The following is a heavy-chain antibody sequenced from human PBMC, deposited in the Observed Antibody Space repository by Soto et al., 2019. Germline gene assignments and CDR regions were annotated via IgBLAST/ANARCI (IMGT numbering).Heavy chain of an antibody. CDR1: GFSLTTSGVG. Sequence: QITLNESGPTQVKPRQTLTLTCTFSGFSLTTSGVGVGWIRQSPGKAPEWLALIYWDDDKRYSPSLKSRLTITKDNSKNQVVLAMSHLVPANPATYYCANRVLRTVFGLVTTTAIHFDSWGQGTPGAVSS. J-gene: IGHJ4*02. CDR2: IYWDDDK. CDR3: ANRVLRTVFGLVTTTAIHFDS. V-gene: IGHV2-5*02. D-gene: IGHD3-3*01.